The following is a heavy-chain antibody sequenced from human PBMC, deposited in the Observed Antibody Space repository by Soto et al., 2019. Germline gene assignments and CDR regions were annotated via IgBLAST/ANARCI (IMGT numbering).Heavy chain of an antibody. CDR2: IYYSGST. Sequence: SETLSLTCTVSGGSISSGGYYWSWIRQHPGKGLEWIGYIYYSGSTYYNPSLKSRVTISVDTSKNQFSLKLNSMTAADTAVYYCARHNYGSGRKYFDYWGEGTLVTVSS. J-gene: IGHJ4*02. D-gene: IGHD3-10*01. V-gene: IGHV4-31*03. CDR3: ARHNYGSGRKYFDY. CDR1: GGSISSGGYY.